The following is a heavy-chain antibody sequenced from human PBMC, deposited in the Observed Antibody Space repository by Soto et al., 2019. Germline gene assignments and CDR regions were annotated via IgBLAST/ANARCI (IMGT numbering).Heavy chain of an antibody. V-gene: IGHV3-23*01. J-gene: IGHJ4*02. D-gene: IGHD2-8*01. CDR3: AKDLMVAPGDYFDY. CDR2: ISGPGGSI. CDR1: GVTFGTYA. Sequence: PXGSLRLSCSASGVTFGTYAMNWVRQAPGKGLEWVSGISGPGGSIYYADSVKGRFTISRDNSKNTLYLQMNSLRAEDTAVYYCAKDLMVAPGDYFDYWGQGTLVTVSS.